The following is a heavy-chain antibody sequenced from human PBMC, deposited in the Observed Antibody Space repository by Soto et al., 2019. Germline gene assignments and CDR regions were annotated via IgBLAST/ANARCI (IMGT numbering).Heavy chain of an antibody. D-gene: IGHD5-18*01. CDR3: TRGGSIAAMVSFDY. J-gene: IGHJ4*02. Sequence: PGGSLRLSCTASGFTFGDYAMSWFRQAPGKGLEWVGFIRSKAYGGTTEYAASVKGRFTISRDDSKSIAYLQMNSLKTEDTAVYYCTRGGSIAAMVSFDYWGQGTLVTVSS. CDR2: IRSKAYGGTT. V-gene: IGHV3-49*03. CDR1: GFTFGDYA.